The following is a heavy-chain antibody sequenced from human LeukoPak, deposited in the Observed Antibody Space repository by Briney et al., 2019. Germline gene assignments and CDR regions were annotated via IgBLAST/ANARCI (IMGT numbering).Heavy chain of an antibody. D-gene: IGHD3-10*01. V-gene: IGHV1-2*02. CDR1: GFTFTGYS. J-gene: IGHJ5*02. CDR3: AREYYYGSGSYYLWFDP. Sequence: ASVKVSCKASGFTFTGYSLHWVRQAPGQGLEWMGWINPNSGGTNYAQKVQGRVTMTRDTSINTAYLELSSLRSDDTAVYYCAREYYYGSGSYYLWFDPRGQGTLVTVSS. CDR2: INPNSGGT.